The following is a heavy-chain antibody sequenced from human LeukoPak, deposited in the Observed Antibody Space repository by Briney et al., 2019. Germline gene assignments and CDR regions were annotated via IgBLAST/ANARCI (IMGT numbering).Heavy chain of an antibody. D-gene: IGHD6-13*01. CDR3: ARAAAPPPLYYFDY. V-gene: IGHV3-21*01. CDR1: GFTFSSYS. Sequence: GGSLRLSCAASGFTFSSYSMNWVRQAPGKGLAWVSSISSSSSYIYYADSVKGRFTISRDNAKNSLYLQMNSLRAEDTAVYYCARAAAPPPLYYFDYWGQGTLVTVSS. J-gene: IGHJ4*02. CDR2: ISSSSSYI.